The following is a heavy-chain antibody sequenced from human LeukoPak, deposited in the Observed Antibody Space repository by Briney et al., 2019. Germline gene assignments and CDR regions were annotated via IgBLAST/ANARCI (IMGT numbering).Heavy chain of an antibody. CDR3: ARSRDGYNGLFDP. J-gene: IGHJ5*02. V-gene: IGHV3-74*01. Sequence: GGSLRLSCAASGFTFSGYWMHWVRQAPGKGLVWVSRISTDGSTTTYADSVKGRFTISRDNAKNTVNLQMNGLRAEDTAVYYCARSRDGYNGLFDPWGQGTLVTVSS. D-gene: IGHD5-24*01. CDR2: ISTDGSTT. CDR1: GFTFSGYW.